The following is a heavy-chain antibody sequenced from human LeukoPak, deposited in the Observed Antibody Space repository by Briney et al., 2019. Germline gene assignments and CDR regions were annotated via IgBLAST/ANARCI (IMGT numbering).Heavy chain of an antibody. D-gene: IGHD6-6*01. CDR3: ARGAYAGSSSYFDY. CDR1: GYIFTSYY. Sequence: GASVKVSCKASGYIFTSYYIHWVRQAPGQGLEWMGIINPSDGSTDYAQKFQGRVTMARDTSTSTVYMELSSLRSEDTAVYYCARGAYAGSSSYFDYWAREPWSPSPQ. CDR2: INPSDGST. J-gene: IGHJ4*02. V-gene: IGHV1-46*01.